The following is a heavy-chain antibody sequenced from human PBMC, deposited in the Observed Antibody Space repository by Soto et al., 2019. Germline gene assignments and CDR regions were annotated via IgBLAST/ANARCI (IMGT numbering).Heavy chain of an antibody. CDR1: GGSFCGHY. J-gene: IGHJ6*02. Sequence: SETLSLPCGVYGGSFCGHYWFWIRQPPGKVLQWIAEINDSGNSYDNQPLKSRVTISVDTSKNQFCLTLSSVTVADRAAYYCSSVRKYYYDSSGYSYVYYYYGMDVWGQGTTVTVSS. D-gene: IGHD3-22*01. V-gene: IGHV4-34*01. CDR3: SSVRKYYYDSSGYSYVYYYYGMDV. CDR2: INDSGNS.